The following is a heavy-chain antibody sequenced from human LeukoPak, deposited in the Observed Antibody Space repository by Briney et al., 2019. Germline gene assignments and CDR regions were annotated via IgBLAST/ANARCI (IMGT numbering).Heavy chain of an antibody. J-gene: IGHJ5*02. CDR2: IYHSGST. V-gene: IGHV4-38-2*02. CDR1: GYSISSGYY. Sequence: SETLSLTCTVSGYSISSGYYWGWIRQSPGKGLEWIGSIYHSGSTYYNPSLKSRVTISVDTSKNQFSLKLSSVTAADTAVYYCARVGRAYYYDSSGYYKGPNWFDPWGLGTLVTVSS. D-gene: IGHD3-22*01. CDR3: ARVGRAYYYDSSGYYKGPNWFDP.